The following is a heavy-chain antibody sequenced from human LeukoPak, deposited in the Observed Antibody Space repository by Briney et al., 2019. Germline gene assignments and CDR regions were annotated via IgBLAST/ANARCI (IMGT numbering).Heavy chain of an antibody. Sequence: PGGSLRLSCTASGFTFGDYAMSWVRQAPGKGLEWVGFIRSKAYGGTTEYAASVKGRFTISRDDSKSIAYLQMNSLKTEDTAVYYCKSWGSSGYYDVLPVDYWGQGTLVTVSS. V-gene: IGHV3-49*04. CDR3: KSWGSSGYYDVLPVDY. J-gene: IGHJ4*02. CDR2: IRSKAYGGTT. CDR1: GFTFGDYA. D-gene: IGHD3-22*01.